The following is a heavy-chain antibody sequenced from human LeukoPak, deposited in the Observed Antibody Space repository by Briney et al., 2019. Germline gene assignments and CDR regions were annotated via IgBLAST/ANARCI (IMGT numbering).Heavy chain of an antibody. Sequence: SETLSLTCTLSGGSISSYYWSWIRQPPGKGLEWIGYIYYSGSTNYNPSLKSRVTMSLDTSKNHFSLKLSSVTAADTAVYYCARGAYYGSSGLSFDYWGQGTLVTVSS. J-gene: IGHJ4*02. V-gene: IGHV4-59*01. CDR1: GGSISSYY. CDR3: ARGAYYGSSGLSFDY. D-gene: IGHD3-22*01. CDR2: IYYSGST.